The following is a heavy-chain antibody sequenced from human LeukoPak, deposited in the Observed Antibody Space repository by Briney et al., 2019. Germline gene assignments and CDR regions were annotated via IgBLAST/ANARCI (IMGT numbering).Heavy chain of an antibody. J-gene: IGHJ4*02. CDR2: IKQDGSEK. CDR1: GFTFNSYW. CDR3: AKGSRSSGWPYYFDY. D-gene: IGHD6-19*01. V-gene: IGHV3-7*03. Sequence: GGSLRLSCAASGFTFNSYWMTWVRQAPGKGLEWVANIKQDGSEKLYVDSVKGRFAISRDNAKNSLYLQMNSLRVEDTAVYYCAKGSRSSGWPYYFDYWGQGTLVTVSS.